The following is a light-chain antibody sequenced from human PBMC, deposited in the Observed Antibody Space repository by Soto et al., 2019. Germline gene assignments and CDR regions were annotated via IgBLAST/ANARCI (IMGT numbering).Light chain of an antibody. J-gene: IGKJ3*01. CDR3: HQFNSYPPIFT. Sequence: AIQLTQSPSSLSASVGDRVTITCRASQGISSALAWYQQKPGKAPKLLIYDASSLESGVPSRFSGSGSGTDFTLTISSLQPEDFATYYCHQFNSYPPIFTFGPGTKVDIK. CDR1: QGISSA. V-gene: IGKV1-13*02. CDR2: DAS.